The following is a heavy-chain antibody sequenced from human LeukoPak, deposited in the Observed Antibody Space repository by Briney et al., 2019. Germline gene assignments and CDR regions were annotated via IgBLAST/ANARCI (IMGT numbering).Heavy chain of an antibody. CDR3: ARGTPFDL. J-gene: IGHJ4*02. CDR1: TFGFSAYS. Sequence: PGGSLRLSCAASTFGFSAYSMNWVRQAPGKGLEWVSYISSGSSLIHYADSVEGRFTISRDDAKNSVFLQMNTLRAEDTAIYYCARGTPFDLWGQGTLVTVSS. CDR2: ISSGSSLI. D-gene: IGHD2-2*01. V-gene: IGHV3-48*04.